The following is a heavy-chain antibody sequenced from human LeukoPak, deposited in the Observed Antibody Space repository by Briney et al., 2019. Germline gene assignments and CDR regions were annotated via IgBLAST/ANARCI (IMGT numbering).Heavy chain of an antibody. D-gene: IGHD4-17*01. CDR3: ARDPWTTVTNDY. J-gene: IGHJ4*02. CDR1: GYTFTAYY. Sequence: ASVKVSCKTSGYTFTAYYMHWVRQAPGQGLEWMGIINPSGASTSYAQKFQGRVTMTRDTSTSTVYMELSSLRSEDTAVYYCARDPWTTVTNDYWGQGTLVTVSS. CDR2: INPSGAST. V-gene: IGHV1-46*01.